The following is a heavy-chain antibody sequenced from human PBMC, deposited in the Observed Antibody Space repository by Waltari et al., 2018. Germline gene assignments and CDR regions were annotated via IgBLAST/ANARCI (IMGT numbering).Heavy chain of an antibody. CDR3: ARFVATDGNFDY. V-gene: IGHV4-39*07. D-gene: IGHD6-13*01. CDR2: VYYSGTT. Sequence: QLQLQESGPGLVKPSETLSLTCPVSGGSIRSTSYFWGWIRQPPGKGLELIGHVYYSGTTYYSPSLKSRVTMSVDTSKNQLSLKLNSVTAADTAVYYCARFVATDGNFDYWGQGTLVTVSS. CDR1: GGSIRSTSYF. J-gene: IGHJ4*02.